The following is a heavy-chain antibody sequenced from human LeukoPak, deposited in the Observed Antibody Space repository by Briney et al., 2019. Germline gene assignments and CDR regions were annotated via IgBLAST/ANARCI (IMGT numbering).Heavy chain of an antibody. J-gene: IGHJ6*04. CDR3: ARGYCSGGSCSFLDV. Sequence: ASVKVSCKASGYAFTVYYMHWVRQAPGQGLEWMGWINPNSGGTNYAQKFQGRVTMTRDTSISTAYMELSRLRSDDTAVYYCARGYCSGGSCSFLDVWGKGTTVTVSS. CDR1: GYAFTVYY. D-gene: IGHD2-15*01. CDR2: INPNSGGT. V-gene: IGHV1-2*02.